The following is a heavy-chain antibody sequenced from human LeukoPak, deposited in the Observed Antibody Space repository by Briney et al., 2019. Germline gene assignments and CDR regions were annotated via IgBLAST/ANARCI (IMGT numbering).Heavy chain of an antibody. CDR2: INWSGGST. J-gene: IGHJ6*03. V-gene: IGHV3-20*04. CDR3: ARASSHYYHYYMDV. CDR1: GFTFDDYG. Sequence: PGGSLRLSCAASGFTFDDYGMSWVRQAPGKGLEWVSGINWSGGSTGYADSVKGRFTISRDNAKNSLYLQMNSLRAEDTALYYCARASSHYYHYYMDVWGKGTTVTVSS.